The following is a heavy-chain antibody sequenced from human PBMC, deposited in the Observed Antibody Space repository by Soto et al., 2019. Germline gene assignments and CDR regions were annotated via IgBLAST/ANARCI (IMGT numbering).Heavy chain of an antibody. CDR2: ISYDGSNK. CDR3: AKDRRIAARPDGVDY. V-gene: IGHV3-30*18. CDR1: GFTFSSYG. J-gene: IGHJ4*02. D-gene: IGHD6-6*01. Sequence: QVQLVESGGGVVQPGRSLRLSCAASGFTFSSYGMHWVRQAPGKGLEWVAVISYDGSNKYYADSVKGRFTISRDNSKNPLYLQMNSLRAEDTALYYCAKDRRIAARPDGVDYWGQGTLVTVSS.